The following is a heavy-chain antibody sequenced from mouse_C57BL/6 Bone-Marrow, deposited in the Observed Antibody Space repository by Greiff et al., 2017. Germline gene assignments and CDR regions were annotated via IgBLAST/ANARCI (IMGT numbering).Heavy chain of an antibody. V-gene: IGHV1-72*01. J-gene: IGHJ3*01. CDR1: GYTFTSYW. D-gene: IGHD2-3*01. CDR2: IDPNSGGT. CDR3: ARDAYYVRWFAY. Sequence: VQLQQPGAELVKPGASVKLSCKASGYTFTSYWMHWVKQRPGRGLEWIGRIDPNSGGTKYNEKFKRKATLTVDKPSSTASMQLSSLTSEASAVYNCARDAYYVRWFAYWDQGTLVTGSA.